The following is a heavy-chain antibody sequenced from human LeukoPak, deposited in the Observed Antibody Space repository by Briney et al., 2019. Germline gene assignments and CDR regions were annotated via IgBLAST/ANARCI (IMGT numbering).Heavy chain of an antibody. CDR2: IYHSGST. CDR3: ARSYYGSGSYYADY. CDR1: GGSISSGGYS. Sequence: SETLSLTCAVSGGSISSGGYSWSWIRQPPGKGLEWIGYIYHSGSTYYNPPLKSRVTISVDRSKNQFSLKLSSVTAADTAVYYCARSYYGSGSYYADYWGQGALVTVSS. D-gene: IGHD3-10*01. J-gene: IGHJ4*02. V-gene: IGHV4-30-2*01.